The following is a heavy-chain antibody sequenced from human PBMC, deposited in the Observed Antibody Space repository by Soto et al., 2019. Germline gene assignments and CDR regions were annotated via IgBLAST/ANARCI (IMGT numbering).Heavy chain of an antibody. D-gene: IGHD3-3*01. Sequence: QVQLQESGPGLVKPSETLSLTCTVSGGSISSYYWSWIRQPPGKGLEWIGYMYYSGSTNYYPPLKSRVPISIDTSRTQFFLMLSSVSAADAAVYYCARGTFGVVKDCGQGTLVTVSS. CDR1: GGSISSYY. CDR2: MYYSGST. J-gene: IGHJ4*02. V-gene: IGHV4-59*12. CDR3: ARGTFGVVKD.